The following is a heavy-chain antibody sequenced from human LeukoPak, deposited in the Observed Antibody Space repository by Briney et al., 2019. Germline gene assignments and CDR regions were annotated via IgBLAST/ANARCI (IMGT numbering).Heavy chain of an antibody. V-gene: IGHV1-2*02. CDR2: INSKSPGT. J-gene: IGHJ6*03. Sequence: ASVKVSCKASGYRFTAYYIHWVRQAPGQGLEWMGWINSKSPGTNYAQKFQGRVTMTRDTSISTAYMELSSLTSDDTAVYYCARDPAQSYYTDVWGIGTTVIVSS. CDR1: GYRFTAYY. CDR3: ARDPAQSYYTDV.